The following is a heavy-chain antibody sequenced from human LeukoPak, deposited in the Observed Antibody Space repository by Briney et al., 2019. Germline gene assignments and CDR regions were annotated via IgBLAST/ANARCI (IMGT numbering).Heavy chain of an antibody. D-gene: IGHD4-17*01. CDR1: GFTFSSYG. Sequence: GGSLRLSCAASGFTFSSYGMHWVRQAPGKGLEWVAVMSYDGSNKYYADSVKGRFTISRDNSKNTLYLQMNSLRAEDTAVYYCAKDRFKAYGDAPNYFDYWGQGTLVTVSS. V-gene: IGHV3-30*18. CDR2: MSYDGSNK. J-gene: IGHJ4*02. CDR3: AKDRFKAYGDAPNYFDY.